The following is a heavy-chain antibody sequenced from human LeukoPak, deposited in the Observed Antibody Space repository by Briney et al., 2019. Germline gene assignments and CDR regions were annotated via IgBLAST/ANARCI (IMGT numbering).Heavy chain of an antibody. D-gene: IGHD5-18*01. CDR3: ARDGSGGYRNRGVFDI. CDR1: GFTFSNNY. CDR2: LYSGGCT. J-gene: IGHJ3*02. V-gene: IGHV3-53*01. Sequence: GGSLRLSCAASGFTFSNNYMNWVRQAPGKGLEWVSILYSGGCTYYADSVKGRFTISRDNSKNTLYIQMNSLRAEDTAVYYCARDGSGGYRNRGVFDIWGQGTMVTVSS.